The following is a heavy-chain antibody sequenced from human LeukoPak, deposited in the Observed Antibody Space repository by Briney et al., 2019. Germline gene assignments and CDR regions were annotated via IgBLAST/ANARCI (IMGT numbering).Heavy chain of an antibody. CDR3: AKRDIVVVPAANIDY. CDR1: GFTFSSYA. V-gene: IGHV3-23*01. D-gene: IGHD2-2*01. CDR2: VSGSGGST. J-gene: IGHJ4*02. Sequence: GGSLRLSCAASGFTFSSYAMSWVRQAPGKGLEWVSAVSGSGGSTYYADSVKGRFTISRDNSKNTLYLQMNSLRAEDTAVYYCAKRDIVVVPAANIDYWGQGTLVTVSS.